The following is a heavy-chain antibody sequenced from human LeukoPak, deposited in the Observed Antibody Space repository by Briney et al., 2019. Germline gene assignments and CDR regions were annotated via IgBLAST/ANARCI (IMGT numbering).Heavy chain of an antibody. Sequence: GGSLRLSCAASGFTLSSNYMSWVRQAPGKGLEWVSVIYSGGSTYYADSVKGRFTISRDNSKNTLYLQMNSLRAEDTAVYYCARGIMTTVTTGDYFDYWGQGTLVTVSS. D-gene: IGHD4-17*01. CDR3: ARGIMTTVTTGDYFDY. CDR1: GFTLSSNY. V-gene: IGHV3-53*01. CDR2: IYSGGST. J-gene: IGHJ4*02.